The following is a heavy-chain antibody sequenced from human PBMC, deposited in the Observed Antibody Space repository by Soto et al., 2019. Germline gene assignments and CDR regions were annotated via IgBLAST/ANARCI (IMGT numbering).Heavy chain of an antibody. CDR3: ARGAPYYYDSSGNWFDP. J-gene: IGHJ5*02. D-gene: IGHD3-22*01. CDR2: IYYSGST. Sequence: QVQLQESGPGLVKPSETLSLTCTVSGGSISSYYWSWIRQPPGKGVEWIGYIYYSGSTNYNPSLKSRVTLSVDTSKNQFSLKLRSVTAADTAVYYCARGAPYYYDSSGNWFDPWGQGTLVTVSS. CDR1: GGSISSYY. V-gene: IGHV4-59*01.